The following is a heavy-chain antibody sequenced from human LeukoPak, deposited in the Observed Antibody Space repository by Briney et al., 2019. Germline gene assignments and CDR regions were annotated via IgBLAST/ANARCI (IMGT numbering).Heavy chain of an antibody. CDR1: RDSFTSYG. V-gene: IGHV1-18*01. CDR2: ISAYNGNT. D-gene: IGHD6-19*01. J-gene: IGHJ4*02. CDR3: ARVRIAVAGMEED. Sequence: ASVKVSCEQSRDSFTSYGISWVRQAPRQGREWMGWISAYNGNTNYAQKLQGRVTMTTDTSTSTAYMELRSLRSDDTAVYYCARVRIAVAGMEEDWGQGTLVTVFS.